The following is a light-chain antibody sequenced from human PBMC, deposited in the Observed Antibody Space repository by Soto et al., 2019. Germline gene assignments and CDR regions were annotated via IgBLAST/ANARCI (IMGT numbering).Light chain of an antibody. Sequence: QSALTQPASVSGSPGQSITISCTGTSSDVGGYNYVSWYQHHPGKAPKLMIFDVSNRPSGVSNRFSGSKSGNTASLTISGLQPEDEADYYCSSYATGNTRQIVFATGTKVTVL. CDR3: SSYATGNTRQIV. V-gene: IGLV2-14*03. CDR2: DVS. J-gene: IGLJ1*01. CDR1: SSDVGGYNY.